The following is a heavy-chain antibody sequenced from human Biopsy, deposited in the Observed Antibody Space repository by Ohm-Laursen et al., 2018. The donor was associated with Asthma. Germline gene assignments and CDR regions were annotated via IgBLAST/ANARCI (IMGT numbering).Heavy chain of an antibody. CDR3: ARAGALIVGATMGY. V-gene: IGHV1-46*01. J-gene: IGHJ4*02. CDR2: INPSGGST. Sequence: ASVKVSCKASGYTFTSYGISWVRQAPGQGLEWMGIINPSGGSTSYAQKFQGRVIMTRDTSTSTVYMELSSLRSEDTAVYYCARAGALIVGATMGYWGQGTLVTVSS. D-gene: IGHD1-26*01. CDR1: GYTFTSYG.